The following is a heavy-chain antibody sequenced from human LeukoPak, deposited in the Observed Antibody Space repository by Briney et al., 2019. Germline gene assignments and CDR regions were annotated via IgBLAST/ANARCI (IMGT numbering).Heavy chain of an antibody. CDR1: GYTFTSYY. CDR3: VKTYYYDSSGYYDFDY. CDR2: INPSGGST. D-gene: IGHD3-22*01. Sequence: ASVKVSCKASGYTFTSYYMHWVRQAPGQGLEWMGIINPSGGSTSYAQKFQGRVTMTRDTSTSTVYMELSSLRSEDTAVYYCVKTYYYDSSGYYDFDYWGQGTLVTVSS. J-gene: IGHJ4*02. V-gene: IGHV1-46*01.